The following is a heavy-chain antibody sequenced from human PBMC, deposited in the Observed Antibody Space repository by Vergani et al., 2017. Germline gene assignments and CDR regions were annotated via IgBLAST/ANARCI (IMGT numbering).Heavy chain of an antibody. V-gene: IGHV1-69*01. Sequence: QVQLVQSGAEVKKPGSSVKVSCKASGGTFSSYAISWVRQAPGQGLEWMGGIIPIFGTANYAEKFQGRVTITADESTSTAYMELSSLRSEDTAVYYCASRGGDPSYYWYFDLWGRGTLVTVSS. CDR2: IIPIFGTA. D-gene: IGHD4-17*01. CDR3: ASRGGDPSYYWYFDL. J-gene: IGHJ2*01. CDR1: GGTFSSYA.